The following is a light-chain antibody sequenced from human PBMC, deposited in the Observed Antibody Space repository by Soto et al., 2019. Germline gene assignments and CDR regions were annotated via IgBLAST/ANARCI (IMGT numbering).Light chain of an antibody. CDR3: LLSYSGARV. CDR2: EVS. Sequence: QSVLTQPASVSGSPGQSITISCTGTSSDVGGYNYVSWYQQHPGKAPKLMIYEVSNRPSGVSNRFSGSKSGNTASLTTSGLQAEDEADYYCLLSYSGARVFGTGTKVTVL. J-gene: IGLJ1*01. V-gene: IGLV2-14*01. CDR1: SSDVGGYNY.